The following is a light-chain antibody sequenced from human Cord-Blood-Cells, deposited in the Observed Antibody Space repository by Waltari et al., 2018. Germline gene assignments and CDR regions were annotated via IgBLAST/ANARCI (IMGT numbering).Light chain of an antibody. CDR3: SSYTSSSTLV. Sequence: SALTQPASVSGSPGQSITLPCTRTSSDGGGSNHVSWYQQHPGKAPKLMIYDVSKRPSGVSNRFSGSKSGNTASLTISGLQAEDEADYYCSSYTSSSTLVFGGGTKLTVL. J-gene: IGLJ2*01. CDR1: SSDGGGSNH. V-gene: IGLV2-14*01. CDR2: DVS.